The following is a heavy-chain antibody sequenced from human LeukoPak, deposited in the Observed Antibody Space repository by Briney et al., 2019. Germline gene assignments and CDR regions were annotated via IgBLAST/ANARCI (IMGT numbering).Heavy chain of an antibody. CDR2: MNTNSGNT. V-gene: IGHV1-8*01. D-gene: IGHD2-2*01. CDR1: GYTFTSYD. CDR3: ARDSIVPDIVVVPAAMLALYYGMDV. J-gene: IGHJ6*02. Sequence: ASVKLSCKASGYTFTSYDINWVRQATGQGLEWMGWMNTNSGNTGYAQTFQGRVTMTRNTSISTAYMELSSLRSEDTAVYYCARDSIVPDIVVVPAAMLALYYGMDVGGQGTTVTVSS.